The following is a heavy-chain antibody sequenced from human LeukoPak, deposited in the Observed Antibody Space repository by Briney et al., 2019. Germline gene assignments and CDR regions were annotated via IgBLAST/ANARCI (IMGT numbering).Heavy chain of an antibody. Sequence: SETLSLTCSISGDYISSSNYYWGWIRQPPGKGLEWIGNIYYTGRTYYNPSLKSRVSISIDTSKNEFSLKVRSVTAADTAVYYCASLYYYDASGPPLWGQGTLVIVSS. D-gene: IGHD3-22*01. CDR3: ASLYYYDASGPPL. CDR1: GDYISSSNYY. J-gene: IGHJ4*02. CDR2: IYYTGRT. V-gene: IGHV4-39*01.